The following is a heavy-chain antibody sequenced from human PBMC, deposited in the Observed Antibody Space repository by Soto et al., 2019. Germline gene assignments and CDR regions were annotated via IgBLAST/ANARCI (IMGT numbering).Heavy chain of an antibody. CDR2: IYYSGST. CDR3: ARTFFDRVVPPPSELHL. J-gene: IGHJ1*01. Sequence: SETLSLTCTVSGGSISSYYWSWIRQPPGKGLEWIGYIYYSGSTNYNPSLESRVTISVDTSKNQFSLKLTSVTAADSVIYYCARTFFDRVVPPPSELHLWGQGALVTVSS. V-gene: IGHV4-59*01. CDR1: GGSISSYY. D-gene: IGHD3-3*02.